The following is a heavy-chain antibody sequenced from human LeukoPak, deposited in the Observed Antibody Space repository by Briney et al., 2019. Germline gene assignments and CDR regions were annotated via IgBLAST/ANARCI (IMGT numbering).Heavy chain of an antibody. D-gene: IGHD3-3*01. V-gene: IGHV3-23*01. J-gene: IGHJ4*02. Sequence: PGGSLRLSCAASGFTLSSYAMSWVRQGPGKGLEWVSAISVSGNTYHADSVKGRFTISRDSSKNTLYLQMNSLRAGDAAVYYCAKMWWSGYPQGVDYWGQGTLVTVSS. CDR1: GFTLSSYA. CDR2: ISVSGNT. CDR3: AKMWWSGYPQGVDY.